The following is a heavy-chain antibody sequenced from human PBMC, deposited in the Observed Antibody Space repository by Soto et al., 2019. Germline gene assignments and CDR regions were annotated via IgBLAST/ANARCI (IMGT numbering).Heavy chain of an antibody. J-gene: IGHJ4*02. CDR3: AAYGRGGTYVGVQYSEF. D-gene: IGHD2-15*01. V-gene: IGHV1-69*01. CDR2: ITPTLGIP. CDR1: GGTFSSNP. Sequence: QMLLVQSGAEVRKPGSSVRVSCKASGGTFSSNPFSWVRRAPGQGLEWLGGITPTLGIPFYGQKFQGRVTITADESTSTVYMELRSLRSEDAAVYYCAAYGRGGTYVGVQYSEFWGQGTLVIVSA.